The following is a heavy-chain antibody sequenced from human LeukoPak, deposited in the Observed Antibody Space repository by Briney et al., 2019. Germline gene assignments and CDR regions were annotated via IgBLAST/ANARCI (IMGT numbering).Heavy chain of an antibody. D-gene: IGHD6-13*01. Sequence: PSETLSLTCAVYGGSFSGYYWSWIRQPPGKGLEWIGYIYYSGSTNYNPSLKSRVTISVDTSKNQFSLKLSSVTAADTAVYYCARRYSSSWAYFDYWGQGTLVTVSS. J-gene: IGHJ4*02. V-gene: IGHV4-59*08. CDR2: IYYSGST. CDR3: ARRYSSSWAYFDY. CDR1: GGSFSGYY.